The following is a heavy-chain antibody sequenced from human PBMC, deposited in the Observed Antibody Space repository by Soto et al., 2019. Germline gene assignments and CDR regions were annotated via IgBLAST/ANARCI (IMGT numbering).Heavy chain of an antibody. CDR3: ARDNHFWSGYQPPTPSLYYYYYGMDV. CDR2: ISYDGSNK. CDR1: GFTFSSYA. J-gene: IGHJ6*02. D-gene: IGHD3-3*02. Sequence: PGGSLRLSCAASGFTFSSYAMHWVRQAPGKGLEWVAVISYDGSNKYYADSVKGRFTISRDNSKNTLYLQMNSLRAEDTAVYYCARDNHFWSGYQPPTPSLYYYYYGMDVWGQGTTVTVSS. V-gene: IGHV3-30-3*01.